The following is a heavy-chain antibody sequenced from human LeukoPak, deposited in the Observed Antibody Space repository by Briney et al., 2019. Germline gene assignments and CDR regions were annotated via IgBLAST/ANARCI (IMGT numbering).Heavy chain of an antibody. Sequence: SETLSLTCAVYGGSFSGYYWSWIRQPPGKGLEWIGEINHSGSTNYNPSLKSRVTISVDTSKNQFSLKLRSVTAADTAVYYCARVSTIAVAGYYYYGMDVWGQGTTVTVSS. CDR2: INHSGST. J-gene: IGHJ6*02. D-gene: IGHD6-19*01. CDR1: GGSFSGYY. CDR3: ARVSTIAVAGYYYYGMDV. V-gene: IGHV4-34*01.